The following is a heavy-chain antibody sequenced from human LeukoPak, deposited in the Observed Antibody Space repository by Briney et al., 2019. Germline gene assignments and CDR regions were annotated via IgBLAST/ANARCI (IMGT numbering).Heavy chain of an antibody. CDR2: INPNSGGT. J-gene: IGHJ3*02. D-gene: IGHD3-22*01. CDR1: GYTFTGYY. Sequence: ASVKVSCKASGYTFTGYYMHWVRQAPGQGLEWMGWINPNSGGTNYAQKFQGRVTMTRDTSISTAYMELSRLRSDDTAVYYCARDLESYYDSSGYYEGDAFDIWGQGTMVTVSS. CDR3: ARDLESYYDSSGYYEGDAFDI. V-gene: IGHV1-2*02.